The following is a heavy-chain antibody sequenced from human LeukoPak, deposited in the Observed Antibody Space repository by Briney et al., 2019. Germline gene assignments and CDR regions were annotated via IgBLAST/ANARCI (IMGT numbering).Heavy chain of an antibody. Sequence: SETLSLTCTVSGGSISSSSYYWGWIRQPPGKGVEWFGSIYYSGSTYYNPSLNTPVTISVDTSKNQSSLKMSSVTAADTAVYYCARGAYDYVWGSYRSTYYFDYWGQGTLVTVSS. CDR2: IYYSGST. CDR1: GGSISSSSYY. D-gene: IGHD3-16*02. V-gene: IGHV4-39*01. CDR3: ARGAYDYVWGSYRSTYYFDY. J-gene: IGHJ4*02.